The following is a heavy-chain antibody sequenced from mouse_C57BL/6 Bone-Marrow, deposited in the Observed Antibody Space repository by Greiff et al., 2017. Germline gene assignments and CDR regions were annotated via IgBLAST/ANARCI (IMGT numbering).Heavy chain of an antibody. CDR1: GFTFTDYY. Sequence: DVQLVESGGGLVQPGGSLSLSCAASGFTFTDYYMSWVRQPQGKALEWLGFIRKKANGYTTEYSASVKGRFTISRDNSQSILYLQMNALIAEDSATYYCARYYYGSSYGYYAMDYWGQGTSVTVSS. J-gene: IGHJ4*01. CDR3: ARYYYGSSYGYYAMDY. D-gene: IGHD1-1*01. V-gene: IGHV7-3*01. CDR2: IRKKANGYTT.